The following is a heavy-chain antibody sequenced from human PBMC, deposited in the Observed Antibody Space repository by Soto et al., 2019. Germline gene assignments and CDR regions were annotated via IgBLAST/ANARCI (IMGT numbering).Heavy chain of an antibody. Sequence: PGRSLRLSWVVSGFSFSDSYMTWVRQIPGKGLEWIASISSGAFTISYAAAVKGRFTISRDDGHNSLFLQMDSLRAEDTALYYCARDTTRLEHWGQGTLVTVSS. CDR3: ARDTTRLEH. D-gene: IGHD1-1*01. CDR2: ISSGAFTI. J-gene: IGHJ4*02. V-gene: IGHV3-11*01. CDR1: GFSFSDSY.